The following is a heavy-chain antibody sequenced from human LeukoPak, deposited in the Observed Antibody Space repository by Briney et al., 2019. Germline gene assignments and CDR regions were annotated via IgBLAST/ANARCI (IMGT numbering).Heavy chain of an antibody. Sequence: GGSLRLSCSASGFTFSSHAMHWVRQAPGKGLEYVSAISSNGGSTNYADSVKGRFTISRDNSKNTVYLQMSSLRAEDTAVYYCAKEKTASYYYDILTGQIDYWGQGTLVTVSS. CDR2: ISSNGGST. CDR3: AKEKTASYYYDILTGQIDY. V-gene: IGHV3-64D*06. D-gene: IGHD3-9*01. CDR1: GFTFSSHA. J-gene: IGHJ4*02.